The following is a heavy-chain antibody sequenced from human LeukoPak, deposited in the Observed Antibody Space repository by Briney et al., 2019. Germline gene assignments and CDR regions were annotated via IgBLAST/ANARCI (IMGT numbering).Heavy chain of an antibody. V-gene: IGHV3-48*04. D-gene: IGHD4-23*01. CDR3: ARAGYGGSTTGWFDP. CDR1: GFTFGSYT. CDR2: ISISSSTI. J-gene: IGHJ5*02. Sequence: GGSLRLSCAASGFTFGSYTMNWVRQAPGRGLEWVSYISISSSTIYYAASVKGRFTISRDNAKNSLYLQMNSLRAEDTAVYYCARAGYGGSTTGWFDPWGQGTLVTVSS.